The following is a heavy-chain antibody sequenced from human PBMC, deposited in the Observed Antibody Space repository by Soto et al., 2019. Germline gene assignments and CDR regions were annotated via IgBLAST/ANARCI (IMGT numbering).Heavy chain of an antibody. CDR1: GVSISSYY. CDR2: IYYSGST. CDR3: ARGNGYDLNYFDY. D-gene: IGHD5-12*01. J-gene: IGHJ4*02. V-gene: IGHV4-59*01. Sequence: PSETLSLTCTVSGVSISSYYWSWIRQPPGKGLEWIGYIYYSGSTNYNPSLKSRVTISVDTSKNQFSLKLSSVTAADTAVYYCARGNGYDLNYFDYWGQGTLVTVSS.